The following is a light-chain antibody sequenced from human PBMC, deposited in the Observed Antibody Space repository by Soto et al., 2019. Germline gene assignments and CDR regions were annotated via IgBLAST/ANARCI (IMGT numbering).Light chain of an antibody. V-gene: IGLV1-47*01. J-gene: IGLJ1*01. CDR2: RNN. Sequence: QAVVTQPPSASGTPGQRVTISCSGSSSNIGSNYVYWYQQLPGTAPKLLIYRNNQRPSGVPDRFSGSKSGTSASLAISWLRYEDEADYYCAAWDDSLSGYVFGTGTKLTIL. CDR1: SSNIGSNY. CDR3: AAWDDSLSGYV.